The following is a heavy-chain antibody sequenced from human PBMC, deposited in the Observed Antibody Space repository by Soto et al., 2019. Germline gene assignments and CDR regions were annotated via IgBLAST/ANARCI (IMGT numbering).Heavy chain of an antibody. CDR2: ISGSGDKT. CDR1: GFTFSSYA. CDR3: AKDLHISCDWYGGIDY. D-gene: IGHD6-19*01. J-gene: IGHJ4*02. Sequence: EVQVLESGGGLVQPGGSLRLSCAASGFTFSSYAMIWVRQAPGKGLEWVSAISGSGDKTWYADSVKGRLTTSRDNSKNTLCLQMNSLRAEDTAVYYCAKDLHISCDWYGGIDYWGQGTLVTVSS. V-gene: IGHV3-23*01.